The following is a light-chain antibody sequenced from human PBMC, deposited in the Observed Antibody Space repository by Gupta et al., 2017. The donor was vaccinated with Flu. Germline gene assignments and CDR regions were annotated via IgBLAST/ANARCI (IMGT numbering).Light chain of an antibody. Sequence: PSSLSASVGDRVTITCQASQDIGKSLSWYQQQPGPAPKLLIYDATSWDSGVPSRFSGRGFGTDFTLIIRSLQPEDVATYCCQHYRSVPATFGHGTKVDFK. CDR2: DAT. V-gene: IGKV1-33*01. J-gene: IGKJ3*01. CDR1: QDIGKS. CDR3: QHYRSVPAT.